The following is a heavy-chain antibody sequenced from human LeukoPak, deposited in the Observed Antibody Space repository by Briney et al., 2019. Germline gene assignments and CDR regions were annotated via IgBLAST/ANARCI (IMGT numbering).Heavy chain of an antibody. CDR3: SKARGGGRDLFDY. D-gene: IGHD6-25*01. CDR2: ITWDGGST. Sequence: SGGSLRLSCAASGFSFDDYSMHWVRQAPGKGLEWVSLITWDGGSTYYADSVKGRFTISRDNNKNSLYLQMHSLRAEDSALYYCSKARGGGRDLFDYWGQGTLVTVPS. J-gene: IGHJ4*02. CDR1: GFSFDDYS. V-gene: IGHV3-43D*03.